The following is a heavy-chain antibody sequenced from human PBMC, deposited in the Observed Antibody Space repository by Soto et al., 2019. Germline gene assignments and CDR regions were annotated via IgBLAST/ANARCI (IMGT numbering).Heavy chain of an antibody. CDR3: ARDSTAGYLDY. CDR1: GGTFSSYA. Sequence: VKVSCKASGGTFSSYAISWVRQAPGQGLEWMGGIIPVFGRVSYAQKFQGRVTITADDSTSTAYMELRSLRSDDTAIYYCARDSTAGYLDYWGQGTLVTVSS. D-gene: IGHD3-9*01. J-gene: IGHJ4*02. CDR2: IIPVFGRV. V-gene: IGHV1-69*13.